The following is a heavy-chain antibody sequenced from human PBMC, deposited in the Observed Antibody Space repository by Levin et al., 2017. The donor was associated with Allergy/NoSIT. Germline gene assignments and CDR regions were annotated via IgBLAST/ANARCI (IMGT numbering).Heavy chain of an antibody. CDR3: ARDAGGGLRSWYQPSDWFDP. V-gene: IGHV3-48*01. CDR2: ISSSSSTI. D-gene: IGHD6-13*01. Sequence: PGGSLRLSCAASGFTFSSYSMNWVRQAPGKGLEWVSYISSSSSTIYYADSVKGRFTISRDNAKNSLYLQMNSLRAEDTAVYYCARDAGGGLRSWYQPSDWFDPWGQGTLVTVSS. CDR1: GFTFSSYS. J-gene: IGHJ5*02.